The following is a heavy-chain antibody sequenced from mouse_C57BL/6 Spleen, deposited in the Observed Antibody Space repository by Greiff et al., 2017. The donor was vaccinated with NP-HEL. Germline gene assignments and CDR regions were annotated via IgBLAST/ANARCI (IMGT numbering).Heavy chain of an antibody. CDR3: ARFSNYPVY. J-gene: IGHJ2*01. CDR1: GYAFTNYL. V-gene: IGHV1-54*01. D-gene: IGHD1-1*01. CDR2: INPGSGGT. Sequence: QVQLQQSGAELVRPGTSVKVSCKASGYAFTNYLIEWVKQRPGQGLEWIGVINPGSGGTNYNEKFKGKATLTADKSSSTAYMQLSSLTSEDSAVYFCARFSNYPVYWGQGTTLTVSS.